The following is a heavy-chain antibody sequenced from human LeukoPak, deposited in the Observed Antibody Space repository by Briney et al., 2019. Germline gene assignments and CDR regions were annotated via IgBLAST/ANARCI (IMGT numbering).Heavy chain of an antibody. D-gene: IGHD6-19*01. CDR3: ARDGGSGQWLDHFDY. J-gene: IGHJ4*02. CDR1: GFTFSSYS. Sequence: PGGSLRLSCAASGFTFSSYSMNWVRQAPGKGLEWVSYISINSSTIYYADSVKGRFTISRDNAKNSLYLQLNSLRAEDTAVYYCARDGGSGQWLDHFDYWGQGTLVTVSS. CDR2: ISINSSTI. V-gene: IGHV3-48*01.